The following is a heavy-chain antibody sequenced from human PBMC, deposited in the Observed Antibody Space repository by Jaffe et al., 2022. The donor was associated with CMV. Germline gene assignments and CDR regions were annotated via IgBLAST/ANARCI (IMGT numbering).Heavy chain of an antibody. J-gene: IGHJ3*02. V-gene: IGHV3-7*01. CDR3: ARGGSSSWHHDAFDI. CDR2: INQDGSEK. D-gene: IGHD6-13*01. CDR1: GFTFSSYW. Sequence: EVQLVESGGGLVQPGGSLRLSCAASGFTFSSYWMSWVRQAPGKGLEWVANINQDGSEKYHVDSVKGRFTISRDNARNSLYLQMKSLRAEDTAVYYCARGGSSSWHHDAFDIWGQGTKVTVSS.